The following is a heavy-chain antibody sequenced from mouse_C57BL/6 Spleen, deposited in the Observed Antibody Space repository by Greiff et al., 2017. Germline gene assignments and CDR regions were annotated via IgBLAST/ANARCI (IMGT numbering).Heavy chain of an antibody. CDR3: ARGGTVVATRYFDV. Sequence: EVQVVESGPGLAKPSQTLSLTCSVTGYSITSYYWNWIRQLPGNKLEYMGYISYSGSTYYNPSLKSRISITRDTSKNQYYRQLNSGTTEDTATYYCARGGTVVATRYFDVWGTGTTVTVSS. CDR1: GYSITSYY. CDR2: ISYSGST. D-gene: IGHD1-1*01. J-gene: IGHJ1*03. V-gene: IGHV3-8*01.